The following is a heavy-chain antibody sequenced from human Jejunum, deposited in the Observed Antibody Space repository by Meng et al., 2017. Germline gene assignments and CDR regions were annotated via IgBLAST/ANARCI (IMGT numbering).Heavy chain of an antibody. CDR2: IYHTGST. D-gene: IGHD5-12*01. Sequence: VQLQGSGPGLVKASGTLSLTCAVSGGSISDSNWWSWVRQPPGKGLEWIGEIYHTGSTNYNPSLKSRVTMSLDKSKNQFFLDLTSVTAADTAVYYCARDLLGPAIAASGYFDPWGQGTLVTVSS. CDR3: ARDLLGPAIAASGYFDP. V-gene: IGHV4-4*02. J-gene: IGHJ5*02. CDR1: GGSISDSNW.